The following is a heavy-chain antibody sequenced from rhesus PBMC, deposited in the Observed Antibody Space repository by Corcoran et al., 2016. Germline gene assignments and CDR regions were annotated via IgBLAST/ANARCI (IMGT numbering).Heavy chain of an antibody. D-gene: IGHD2-15*01. CDR1: GYRFTSYW. CDR3: AKRGAPLLQDYWYFDI. J-gene: IGHJ2*01. V-gene: IGHV5-2*01. CDR2: IDPSDSDT. Sequence: EVQLVRSGAEGKRPGESLKISCNTFGYRFTSYWLRWGRSMPGKGLDCMGAIDPSDSDTRYSPSFQGQVTISADKSISTAYLQWSSLKASDSATYYCAKRGAPLLQDYWYFDIWGPGTPITISS.